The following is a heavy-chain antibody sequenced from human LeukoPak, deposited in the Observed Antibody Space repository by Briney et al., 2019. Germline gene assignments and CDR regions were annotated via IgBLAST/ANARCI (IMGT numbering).Heavy chain of an antibody. D-gene: IGHD2-15*01. CDR3: ARGLCSGGSCVYNNWFDP. J-gene: IGHJ5*02. V-gene: IGHV4-61*02. Sequence: SETLSLTCTVSGGSVSTGSYYWSWIRQPAGKGLEWIGRIYTSGSTNYNPSPKSRVTISVDTSKNQFSLKLSSVTAADTAVYYCARGLCSGGSCVYNNWFDPWGQGTLVTVSS. CDR2: IYTSGST. CDR1: GGSVSTGSYY.